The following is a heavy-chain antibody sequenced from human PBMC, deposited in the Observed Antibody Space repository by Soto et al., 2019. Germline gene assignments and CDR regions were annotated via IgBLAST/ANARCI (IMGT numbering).Heavy chain of an antibody. CDR1: GFTFSTLS. V-gene: IGHV3-48*02. CDR2: ISGGGRPI. CDR3: ARDLGWAFDS. J-gene: IGHJ4*02. Sequence: EVQLVESGGVSVQPWGSLRLSCAASGFTFSTLSMNWVRQAPGRGLEWISYISGGGRPISYADSVKGRFTISRDNAKNSLYLQMDSLTDEDTAVYYCARDLGWAFDSWGQGTLVTVSS. D-gene: IGHD6-19*01.